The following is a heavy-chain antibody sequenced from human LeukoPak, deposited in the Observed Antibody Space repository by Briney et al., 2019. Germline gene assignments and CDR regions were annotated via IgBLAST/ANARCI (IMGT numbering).Heavy chain of an antibody. CDR2: FRSTAYGGTT. Sequence: GGCLSLSCTASGFTFGDHAMSWVRQAPGHGVGGVGFFRSTAYGGTTEYAASVKGRFIISRDDSNSIAYLQTNSLKTEYTAVYYCTSGPIQVWHYYGMDVWGQGTTVIVSS. V-gene: IGHV3-49*04. CDR3: TSGPIQVWHYYGMDV. CDR1: GFTFGDHA. D-gene: IGHD5-18*01. J-gene: IGHJ6*02.